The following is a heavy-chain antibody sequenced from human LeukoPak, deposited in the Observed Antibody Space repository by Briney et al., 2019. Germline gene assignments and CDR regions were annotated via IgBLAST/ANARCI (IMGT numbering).Heavy chain of an antibody. D-gene: IGHD3-22*01. J-gene: IGHJ4*02. CDR2: IIPIFGIA. V-gene: IGHV1-69*04. Sequence: GSSVKVSCKASGGTFSSYAISWVRQAPGQGLEWMGSIIPIFGIANYAQKFQGRVTITANKSTSTAYMELSSRRSEDTAVYYCARDKNYDSSGYYYYWGQGTLVTVSS. CDR1: GGTFSSYA. CDR3: ARDKNYDSSGYYYY.